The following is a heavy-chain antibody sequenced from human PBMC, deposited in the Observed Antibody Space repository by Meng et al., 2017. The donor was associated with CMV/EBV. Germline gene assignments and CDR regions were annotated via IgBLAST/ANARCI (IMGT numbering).Heavy chain of an antibody. CDR1: GFTFSSYC. Sequence: GGSLRLSCAASGFTFSSYCMSWVRQAPGKGLEWVANIKKDGSEKYYVDSVKGRFTISRDNAKNSLYLQMNSLRAEDTAVYYCARTRTYNWFDPWGQGTLVTVSS. V-gene: IGHV3-7*01. CDR3: ARTRTYNWFDP. J-gene: IGHJ5*02. CDR2: IKKDGSEK.